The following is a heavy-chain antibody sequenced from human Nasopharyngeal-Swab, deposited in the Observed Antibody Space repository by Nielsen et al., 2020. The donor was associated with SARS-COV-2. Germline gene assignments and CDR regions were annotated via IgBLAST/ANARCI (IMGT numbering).Heavy chain of an antibody. V-gene: IGHV3-48*02. D-gene: IGHD4-17*01. CDR3: ARNLYGDYVIDY. CDR2: VSSTGRTI. CDR1: GFTFSSYS. Sequence: ETLYLTCAASGFTFSSYSMNWVRQAPGRGLEWVSYVSSTGRTIYYEDSVKGRFTISRDNAKNSLFLQMNSLRDEDTAVYYCARNLYGDYVIDYWGRGTLVTVSS. J-gene: IGHJ4*02.